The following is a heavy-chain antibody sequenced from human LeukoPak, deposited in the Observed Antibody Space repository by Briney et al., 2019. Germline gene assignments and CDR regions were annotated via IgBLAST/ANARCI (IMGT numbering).Heavy chain of an antibody. D-gene: IGHD6-13*01. V-gene: IGHV3-53*01. CDR3: AREMVAAAGRKYYMDV. CDR1: GFTVSSNY. Sequence: TGGSLRLSCAASGFTVSSNYMSWVRQAPGKGLEWVSVIYSGGSTYYADSVKGRFTISRDNSKNTLYLQMNSLRAEDTAVYYCAREMVAAAGRKYYMDVWGEGTTVTISS. CDR2: IYSGGST. J-gene: IGHJ6*03.